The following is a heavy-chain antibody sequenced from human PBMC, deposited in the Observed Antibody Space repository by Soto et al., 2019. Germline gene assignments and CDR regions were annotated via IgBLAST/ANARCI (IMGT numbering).Heavy chain of an antibody. CDR1: GLTFRSYG. V-gene: IGHV3-30*18. CDR2: ISYDGSSK. Sequence: GGSLRLSCAVSGLTFRSYGMHWVRQAPVKGLEWVAVISYDGSSKYYGDSVKGRFTISRDDSQNTVYLQMNSLRAEDTAVYYCAKLGFTIDDMDVWGQGTTVTVSS. CDR3: AKLGFTIDDMDV. J-gene: IGHJ6*02. D-gene: IGHD3-10*01.